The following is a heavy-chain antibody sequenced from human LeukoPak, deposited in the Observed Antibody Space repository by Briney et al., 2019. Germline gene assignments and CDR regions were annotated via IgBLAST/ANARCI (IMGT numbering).Heavy chain of an antibody. J-gene: IGHJ3*02. CDR3: ARQHYRDGYNYDAFDI. CDR1: GGSINTDGYY. D-gene: IGHD5-24*01. CDR2: IYHSGHT. Sequence: SETLSLTCSVSGGSINTDGYYWSWIRQPPGEGLEWIGYIYHSGHTYYNPSLKSRVTISVDTSKNQFSLKLSSVTAADTAVYYCARQHYRDGYNYDAFDIWGQGTMVTVSS. V-gene: IGHV4-30-2*01.